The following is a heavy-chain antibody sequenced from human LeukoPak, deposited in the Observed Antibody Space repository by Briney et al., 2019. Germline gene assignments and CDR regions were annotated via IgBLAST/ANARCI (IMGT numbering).Heavy chain of an antibody. CDR2: MNPNSGNR. D-gene: IGHD1-26*01. CDR1: GYTFTSYD. Sequence: ASVKVSCKASGYTFTSYDINWVRQATGQGLEWVGWMNPNSGNRGYAQKFQGRITMTRNTSISTAYMELSSLRSEDTAVYYCARGRSYSGSYYTIDYWGQGTLVTVSS. V-gene: IGHV1-8*01. J-gene: IGHJ4*02. CDR3: ARGRSYSGSYYTIDY.